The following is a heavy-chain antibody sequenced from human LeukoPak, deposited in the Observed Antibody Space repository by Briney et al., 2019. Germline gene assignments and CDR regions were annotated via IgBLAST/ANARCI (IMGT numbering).Heavy chain of an antibody. V-gene: IGHV3-30*02. D-gene: IGHD3-10*01. Sequence: GGFLRLSCAASGFTFSSYGMHWVRQAPGKGLEWVAFIRYDGSNKYYADSVKGRFTISRDNSKNTLYLQMNSLRAEDAAVYYCAKEAVWFGEGCFDYWGQGTLVTVSS. CDR1: GFTFSSYG. J-gene: IGHJ4*02. CDR3: AKEAVWFGEGCFDY. CDR2: IRYDGSNK.